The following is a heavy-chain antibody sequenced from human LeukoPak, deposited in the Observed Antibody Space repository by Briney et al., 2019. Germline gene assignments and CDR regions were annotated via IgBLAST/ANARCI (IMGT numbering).Heavy chain of an antibody. CDR3: ARGPPTVVVIITTGDFDY. V-gene: IGHV1-2*02. Sequence: ASVKVSCKASGYTLTGYYMHWVRQAPGPGLEWMGWIDPNSGGTNYAQKFQGRVTMTRDTSISTGYMELRRLRSDDRAVYYCARGPPTVVVIITTGDFDYWGQGTLVTVSS. CDR2: IDPNSGGT. J-gene: IGHJ4*02. CDR1: GYTLTGYY. D-gene: IGHD3-22*01.